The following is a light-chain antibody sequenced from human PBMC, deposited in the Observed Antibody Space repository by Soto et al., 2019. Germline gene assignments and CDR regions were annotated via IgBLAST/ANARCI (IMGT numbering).Light chain of an antibody. CDR3: QQYGSSPPLT. CDR2: GAS. Sequence: EFVLTQSPGILSLSPGERATLSCRASQSVSSSYLAWYQQKPGQAPRILIYGASTRATGIPDRFSGSGSGTDFTLTISRLGPEDFAVYYCQQYGSSPPLTFGGGTKVAIK. J-gene: IGKJ4*01. CDR1: QSVSSSY. V-gene: IGKV3-20*01.